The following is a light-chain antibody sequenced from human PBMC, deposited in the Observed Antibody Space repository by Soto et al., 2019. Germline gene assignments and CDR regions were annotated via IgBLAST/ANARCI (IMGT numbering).Light chain of an antibody. CDR3: QQYNNYLWT. Sequence: DIQMTQSPSTLSASVGDIVTITCRASQSISAWLAWYQQKPGKAPKLLIYKASTLESGVPSRFSGSGSGTAFNLTISCLQPDDFATYYCQQYNNYLWTFGQGHKVEIK. CDR1: QSISAW. V-gene: IGKV1-5*03. CDR2: KAS. J-gene: IGKJ1*01.